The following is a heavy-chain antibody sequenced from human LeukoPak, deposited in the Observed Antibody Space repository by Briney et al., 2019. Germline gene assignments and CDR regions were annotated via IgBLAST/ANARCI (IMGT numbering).Heavy chain of an antibody. Sequence: GGSLRLSCAASGFTFSSYWMSWVRQAPGKGLEWVSVIYSGGSTCYADSVKGRFTISRDNSKNTLYLQMNSLRAEDTAVYYCARGWELPNWFDPWGQGTLVTVSS. D-gene: IGHD1-26*01. V-gene: IGHV3-66*01. CDR3: ARGWELPNWFDP. CDR2: IYSGGST. CDR1: GFTFSSYW. J-gene: IGHJ5*02.